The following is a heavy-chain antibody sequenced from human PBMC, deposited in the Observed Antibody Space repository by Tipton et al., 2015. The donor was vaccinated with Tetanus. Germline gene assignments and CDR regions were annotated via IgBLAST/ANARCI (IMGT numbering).Heavy chain of an antibody. CDR1: GGSISSDY. J-gene: IGHJ6*02. Sequence: TLSLTCAVSGGSISSDYWSWIRQPAGKGLEWIVRIYTGGSNNYNPSLKSRVTMSVDTSKNQFSLKLSFVTAADTATYYCARDGQPGYYYGMDVGGQGTTVTVSS. CDR3: ARDGQPGYYYGMDV. CDR2: IYTGGSN. D-gene: IGHD2-2*01. V-gene: IGHV4-4*07.